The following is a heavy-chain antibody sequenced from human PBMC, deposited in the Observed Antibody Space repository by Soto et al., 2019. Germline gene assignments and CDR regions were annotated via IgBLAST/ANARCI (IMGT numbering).Heavy chain of an antibody. Sequence: GESQQISRKGVGDNFTSYGIGWVSQMHGKGLEWMGIIYPGDSDTRYSPSFQGQVTISADKSISTAYLQWSSLKASDTAMYYCARRVGYCSSTSCYNLYYYGMDVWGQGTTVTVSS. CDR3: ARRVGYCSSTSCYNLYYYGMDV. D-gene: IGHD2-2*02. CDR1: GDNFTSYG. V-gene: IGHV5-51*01. CDR2: IYPGDSDT. J-gene: IGHJ6*02.